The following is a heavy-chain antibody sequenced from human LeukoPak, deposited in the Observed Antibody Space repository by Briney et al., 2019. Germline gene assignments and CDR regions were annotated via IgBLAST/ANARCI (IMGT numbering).Heavy chain of an antibody. CDR1: GYSFTSYW. CDR2: IYPGDSDT. CDR3: ASGIVVVTASYAFDI. J-gene: IGHJ3*02. D-gene: IGHD2-21*02. V-gene: IGHV5-51*01. Sequence: GESLKISCKGSGYSFTSYWIGWVRQMPGKGLEWMGIIYPGDSDTRYSPSFQGQVTISADKSISTAYLQWSSLKASDTALYYCASGIVVVTASYAFDIWGQGTMVTVSS.